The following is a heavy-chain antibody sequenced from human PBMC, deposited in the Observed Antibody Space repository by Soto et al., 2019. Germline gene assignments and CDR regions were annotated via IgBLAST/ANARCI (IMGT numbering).Heavy chain of an antibody. CDR3: ARDTYYYDIRADGVPFEI. J-gene: IGHJ4*02. D-gene: IGHD3-22*01. Sequence: ASVKVSCKASGYTFTGYYMPWVRQAPGQGLEWMGWINPNSGGTNYAQKFQGRVTMTRDTSISTAYMGLSRLRSDDTAVYYCARDTYYYDIRADGVPFEIWGQESTLNISS. V-gene: IGHV1-2*02. CDR1: GYTFTGYY. CDR2: INPNSGGT.